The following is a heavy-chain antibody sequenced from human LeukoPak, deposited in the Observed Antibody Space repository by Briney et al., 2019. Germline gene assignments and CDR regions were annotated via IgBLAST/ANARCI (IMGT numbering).Heavy chain of an antibody. V-gene: IGHV3-11*01. J-gene: IGHJ6*02. CDR2: ISKSGVTT. CDR3: ARGLTDSHFYGMDV. D-gene: IGHD7-27*01. Sequence: GGSLRLSCAGSGFTFSDYYMSWIRQAPGKGLEWLLYISKSGVTTFYADSVKGRFTISRDNAKNSLFLQMNNLGVEDTAVYFCARGLTDSHFYGMDVWGLGTAVTVSS. CDR1: GFTFSDYY.